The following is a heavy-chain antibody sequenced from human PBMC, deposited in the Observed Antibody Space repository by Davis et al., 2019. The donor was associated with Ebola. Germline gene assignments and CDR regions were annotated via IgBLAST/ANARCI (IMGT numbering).Heavy chain of an antibody. Sequence: GESLKIPCAASGFTFSGSAMHWVRQASGKGLEWVGRIRSKANSYATTYAASVKGRFTISRDDSKNTAYLQMNSLKTEDTAVYYCTFTVTPGFDYWGQGTLVTVSS. CDR2: IRSKANSYAT. CDR3: TFTVTPGFDY. D-gene: IGHD4-11*01. V-gene: IGHV3-73*01. CDR1: GFTFSGSA. J-gene: IGHJ4*02.